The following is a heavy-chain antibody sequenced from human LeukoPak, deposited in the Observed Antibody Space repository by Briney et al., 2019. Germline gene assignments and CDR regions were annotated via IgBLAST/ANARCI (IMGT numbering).Heavy chain of an antibody. D-gene: IGHD3/OR15-3a*01. CDR2: IYSGGST. J-gene: IGHJ6*02. CDR3: AREGLYYYYGMDV. V-gene: IGHV3-66*01. CDR1: GFTVSSNY. Sequence: GGSLRLSCAASGFTVSSNYMSWVRQAPGKGLEWVSVIYSGGSTYYADSVKGRFTISRDNSKNTLYLQMNSLRAEDTAVYYRAREGLYYYYGMDVWGQGTTVTVSS.